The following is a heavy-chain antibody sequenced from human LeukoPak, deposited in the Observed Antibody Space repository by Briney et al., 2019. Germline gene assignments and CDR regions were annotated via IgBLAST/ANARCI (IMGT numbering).Heavy chain of an antibody. Sequence: GGSLRLSCAASGFTFSSYSMNWVRQAPGKGLEWVSYISSSSTNIYYADSVKGRFTISRDNSKNTLYLQMNSLRAEDTAVYYCARDGSAYGYFDYWGQGTLVTVSS. CDR1: GFTFSSYS. V-gene: IGHV3-48*01. J-gene: IGHJ4*02. D-gene: IGHD5-12*01. CDR3: ARDGSAYGYFDY. CDR2: ISSSSTNI.